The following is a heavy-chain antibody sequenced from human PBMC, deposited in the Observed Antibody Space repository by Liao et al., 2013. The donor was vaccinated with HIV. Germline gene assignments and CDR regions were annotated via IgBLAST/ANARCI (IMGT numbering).Heavy chain of an antibody. V-gene: IGHV4-61*02. CDR1: GGSISSTDYY. J-gene: IGHJ6*03. Sequence: QVQLKESGPRLVTPSQTLSLTCTVSGGSISSTDYYWTWIRQPPGKGLQWIGRIYTSGSTNYNPSLKSRVTMSVDTSKNQFSLKLSSVTAADTAVYYCARVVSTWPYQYYYMDVWGKGTTVTVSS. CDR3: ARVVSTWPYQYYYMDV. CDR2: IYTSGST. D-gene: IGHD2-2*01.